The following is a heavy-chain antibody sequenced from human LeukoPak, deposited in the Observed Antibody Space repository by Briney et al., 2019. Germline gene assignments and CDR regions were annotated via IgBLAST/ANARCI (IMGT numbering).Heavy chain of an antibody. J-gene: IGHJ4*02. CDR2: IYYSGST. Sequence: SETLSLTCTVSGGSISSSSYYWGWIRQPPGKGLEWIGYIYYSGSTNYNPSLKSRVTISVDTSKNQFSLKLSSVTAADTAVYYCARVVRSQLSSWYFSVWGQGTLVTVSS. CDR1: GGSISSSSYY. D-gene: IGHD6-13*01. CDR3: ARVVRSQLSSWYFSV. V-gene: IGHV4-61*05.